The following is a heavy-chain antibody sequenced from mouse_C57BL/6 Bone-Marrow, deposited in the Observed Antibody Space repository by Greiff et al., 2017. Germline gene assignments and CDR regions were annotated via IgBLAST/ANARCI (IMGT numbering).Heavy chain of an antibody. CDR2: LDPSDSYT. Sequence: QVQLQQPGAELVMPGASVKLSCKASGYTFTSYWMHWVKQRPGQGLEWIGKLDPSDSYTYYHPKFKGKSTLTVDKSSSTDFMQLRSLTSDVSAVYYCSSFYYCDYWGQGTTLTVSS. J-gene: IGHJ2*01. V-gene: IGHV1-69*01. CDR3: SSFYYCDY. CDR1: GYTFTSYW.